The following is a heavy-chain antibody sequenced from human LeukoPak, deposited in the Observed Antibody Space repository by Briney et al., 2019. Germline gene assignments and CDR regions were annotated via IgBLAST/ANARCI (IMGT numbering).Heavy chain of an antibody. V-gene: IGHV3-11*05. CDR3: ARGGDTAETAFDI. D-gene: IGHD5-18*01. CDR2: ISSSSSDT. CDR1: GFTFSDYY. J-gene: IGHJ3*02. Sequence: GGSLRLSCAASGFTFSDYYMSWIRQAPGKGLEWVSYISSSSSDTNYADSVKGRFTISRDNAMNSLYLQMNSLRAEDTAVYYCARGGDTAETAFDIWGQGTMVTVSS.